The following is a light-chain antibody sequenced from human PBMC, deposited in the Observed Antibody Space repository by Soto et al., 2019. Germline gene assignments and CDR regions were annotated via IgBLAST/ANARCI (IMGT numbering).Light chain of an antibody. V-gene: IGLV2-14*01. CDR3: SSYTSNTPVV. CDR2: DVN. Sequence: QSDLTQPASVSGSPGQSITISCTGTNSDVGGYNYVSWYQQHPGRPPKLMIYDVNARPSGVSDRFSGSKSGNTASLTISGLQAEDEADYYCSSYTSNTPVVFGGGTKLTVL. J-gene: IGLJ2*01. CDR1: NSDVGGYNY.